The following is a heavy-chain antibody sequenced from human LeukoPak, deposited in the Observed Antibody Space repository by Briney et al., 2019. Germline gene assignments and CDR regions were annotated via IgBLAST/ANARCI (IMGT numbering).Heavy chain of an antibody. CDR1: GFTFSSYS. J-gene: IGHJ4*02. D-gene: IGHD2-21*02. V-gene: IGHV3-21*01. CDR3: ARVPTYCGGDCSPDKD. CDR2: ISSSSSYI. Sequence: SGGSLRLSCAASGFTFSSYSMNWVRQAPGKGLEWVSSISSSSSYIYYADSVKGRFTISRDTTKNSLYLQMTSLIAEDTAVYYCARVPTYCGGDCSPDKDWGQGTLVTVSS.